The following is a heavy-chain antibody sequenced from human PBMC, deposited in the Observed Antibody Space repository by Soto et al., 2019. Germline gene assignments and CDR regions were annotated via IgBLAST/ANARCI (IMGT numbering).Heavy chain of an antibody. CDR3: ARDPLTPGHYYYGMDV. J-gene: IGHJ6*02. CDR1: GYTFTSYA. Sequence: QVPLVQSGAEVKKPGASVKVSCKASGYTFTSYAMHWVRQAPGQRLEWMGWINAGNGNTKYSQKFQGRVTITRDTSASTAYMELSSLRSEDTAVYYCARDPLTPGHYYYGMDVWGQGTTVTVSS. CDR2: INAGNGNT. V-gene: IGHV1-3*01. D-gene: IGHD7-27*01.